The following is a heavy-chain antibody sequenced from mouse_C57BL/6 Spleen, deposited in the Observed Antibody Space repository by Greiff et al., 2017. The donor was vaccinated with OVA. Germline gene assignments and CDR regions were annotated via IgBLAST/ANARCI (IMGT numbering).Heavy chain of an antibody. CDR3: TGSSSGYNY. Sequence: EVMLVESGGGLVQPGGSMKLSCVASGFTFSNYWMNWVRQSPEKGLEWVAQIRLKSDNYATHYAESVKGRFTISRDDSKSSVYLQMNNLRAEDTGIYYCTGSSSGYNYWGQGTTLTVSS. CDR1: GFTFSNYW. CDR2: IRLKSDNYAT. D-gene: IGHD3-2*02. V-gene: IGHV6-3*01. J-gene: IGHJ2*01.